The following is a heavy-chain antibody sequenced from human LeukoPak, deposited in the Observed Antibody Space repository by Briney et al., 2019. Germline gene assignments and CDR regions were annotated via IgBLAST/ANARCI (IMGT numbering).Heavy chain of an antibody. J-gene: IGHJ4*02. CDR2: ISTNSAFI. CDR3: AKRVGDY. D-gene: IGHD1-26*01. V-gene: IGHV3-21*04. Sequence: GGSLRLSCTASGFTFINYSMNWVRQAPGKGLEWVSSISTNSAFIYYADSVRGRFTISRDNSKNTLYLQMNSLRVDDTAVYYCAKRVGDYWGQGTLVTVSS. CDR1: GFTFINYS.